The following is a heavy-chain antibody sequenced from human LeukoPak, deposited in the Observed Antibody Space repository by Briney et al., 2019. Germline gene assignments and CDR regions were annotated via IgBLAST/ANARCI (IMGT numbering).Heavy chain of an antibody. CDR1: GGSIRSTTYY. J-gene: IGHJ4*02. D-gene: IGHD3-22*01. CDR2: IYTSGSS. Sequence: SETLSLTCSVSGGSIRSTTYYWGWIRQPPGKGLEWIGRIYTSGSSNYNPSLKSRVTMSVDTSKNQFSLKLSSVTAADTAVYYCARDQYYYDSSGYLFDYWGQGTLVTVSS. V-gene: IGHV4-39*07. CDR3: ARDQYYYDSSGYLFDY.